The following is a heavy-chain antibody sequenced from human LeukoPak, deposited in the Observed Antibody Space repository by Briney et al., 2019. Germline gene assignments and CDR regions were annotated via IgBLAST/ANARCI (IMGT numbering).Heavy chain of an antibody. D-gene: IGHD6-13*01. CDR1: GGTFTSYA. J-gene: IGHJ4*02. CDR2: IIPIFGTA. CDR3: ARAQAAAYPFDY. Sequence: SVKVSCKASGGTFTSYAISWVRQAPGQGLEWMGGIIPIFGTANYAQKFQGRVTITADKSTSTAYMELSSLRSEDTAVYYCARAQAAAYPFDYWGQGTLVTVSS. V-gene: IGHV1-69*06.